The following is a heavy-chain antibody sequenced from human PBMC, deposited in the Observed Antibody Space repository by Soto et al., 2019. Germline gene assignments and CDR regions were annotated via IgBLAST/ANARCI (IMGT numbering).Heavy chain of an antibody. Sequence: PGGSLRLSCAASGFTVSSNYMSWVRQAPGKGVEWVSYISSSSSTIYYADSVKGRFTISRDNAKNSLYLQMNSLRAEDTAVYYSAREPGWGNWNPVVGSDYWGQGTLVTVSS. V-gene: IGHV3-48*01. CDR1: GFTVSSNY. J-gene: IGHJ4*02. CDR2: ISSSSSTI. CDR3: AREPGWGNWNPVVGSDY. D-gene: IGHD1-20*01.